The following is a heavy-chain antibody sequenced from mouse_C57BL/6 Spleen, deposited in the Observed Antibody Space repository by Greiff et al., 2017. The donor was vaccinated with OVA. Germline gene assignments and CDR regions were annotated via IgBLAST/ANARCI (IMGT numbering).Heavy chain of an antibody. CDR3: ARFITPVVRYFEG. CDR2: IDPSDSYT. CDR1: GYTFTSYW. V-gene: IGHV1-59*01. Sequence: VQLQQPGAELVRPGTSVKLSCKASGYTFTSYWMHWVKQRPGQGLEWIGVIDPSDSYTNYNQKFKGKATLTVDPSSSTAYMQLSSLTSEDSAVYYCARFITPVVRYFEGWGTGTTVTVSS. D-gene: IGHD1-1*01. J-gene: IGHJ1*03.